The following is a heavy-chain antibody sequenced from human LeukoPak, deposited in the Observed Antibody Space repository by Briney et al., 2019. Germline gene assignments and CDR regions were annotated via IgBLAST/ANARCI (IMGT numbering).Heavy chain of an antibody. V-gene: IGHV1-8*01. CDR1: GYAFTSYD. CDR2: MRPNSGNT. D-gene: IGHD2-15*01. CDR3: ARGDRFTPYAFDI. J-gene: IGHJ3*02. Sequence: ASVKVSCKASGYAFTSYDINWVRQATGQGLEWMGWMRPNSGNTGYAQKFQGRVTMTRNTSISTAYMELSSLRSEDTAVYYCARGDRFTPYAFDIWGQGTMVTVSS.